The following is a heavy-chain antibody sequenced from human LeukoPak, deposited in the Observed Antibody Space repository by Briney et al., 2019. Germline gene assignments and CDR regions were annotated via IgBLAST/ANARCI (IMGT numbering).Heavy chain of an antibody. Sequence: GGSLRLSCVTSGFSFSTDWMSWVRQAPGKGLEWVANIKRDGSEKYYVDSVKGRFTISRDNAKNSLYLQMNSLRAEDTAVYYCARDLGYFDWYDYWGQGTLVTVSS. V-gene: IGHV3-7*01. D-gene: IGHD3-9*01. CDR2: IKRDGSEK. J-gene: IGHJ4*02. CDR3: ARDLGYFDWYDY. CDR1: GFSFSTDW.